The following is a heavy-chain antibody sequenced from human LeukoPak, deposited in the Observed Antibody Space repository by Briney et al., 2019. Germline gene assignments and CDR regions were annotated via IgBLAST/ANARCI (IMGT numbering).Heavy chain of an antibody. CDR1: GFTFSNYV. CDR2: ISGSGGNT. CDR3: AREDLIAAKGVAAFDI. Sequence: SGGSLRLSCAASGFTFSNYVMSWVRQAPGKGLEWVSAISGSGGNTYYADSVKGRFTISRDNSKNTLYLQMNSLRAEDTAVYYCAREDLIAAKGVAAFDIWGQGTVVTVSS. V-gene: IGHV3-23*01. D-gene: IGHD6-13*01. J-gene: IGHJ3*02.